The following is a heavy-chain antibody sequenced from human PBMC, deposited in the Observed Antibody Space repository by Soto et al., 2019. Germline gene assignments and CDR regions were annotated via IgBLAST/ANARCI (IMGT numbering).Heavy chain of an antibody. CDR2: INSDGSTT. Sequence: GGSLRLSWAASGFTFTTYLMHWVRQAPGKGLVWVSRINSDGSTTNYADSVKGRFTISRDNAKNTLYLQMNSLRAEDTAVYYCTSGGNSHLFDYWGQGALVTVSS. CDR1: GFTFTTYL. V-gene: IGHV3-74*01. D-gene: IGHD2-15*01. CDR3: TSGGNSHLFDY. J-gene: IGHJ4*01.